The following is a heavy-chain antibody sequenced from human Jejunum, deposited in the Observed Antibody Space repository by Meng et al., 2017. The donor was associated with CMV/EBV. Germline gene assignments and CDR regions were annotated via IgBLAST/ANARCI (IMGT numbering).Heavy chain of an antibody. CDR3: ARTGSYDNFLDS. D-gene: IGHD3-9*01. CDR2: IYLDDDK. CDR1: GFAVSPRVAA. V-gene: IGHV2-5*02. J-gene: IGHJ4*02. Sequence: IHLKESVPPLGQPTQNLTLTCTFSGFAVSPRVAAVGWIRQPPGKALECLALIYLDDDKRYSPSLKSILTITRDSSRNQVVLTMTNMHPVDTATYFCARTGSYDNFLDSWGQGTLVTVSS.